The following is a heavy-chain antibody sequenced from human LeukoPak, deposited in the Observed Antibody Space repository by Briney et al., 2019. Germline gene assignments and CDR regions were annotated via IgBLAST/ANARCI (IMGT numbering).Heavy chain of an antibody. CDR1: GFTFSSYG. J-gene: IGHJ4*02. CDR2: IRYDGSNK. Sequence: PGGSLRLSCAASGFTFSSYGMHWVRQAPGKGLEWVAFIRYDGSNKYYADSVKGRFTISRDNSKNTLYLQMSSLRAEDTAVYYCAKDDGYYDSSGLRPFDYWGQGTLVTVSS. D-gene: IGHD3-22*01. CDR3: AKDDGYYDSSGLRPFDY. V-gene: IGHV3-30*02.